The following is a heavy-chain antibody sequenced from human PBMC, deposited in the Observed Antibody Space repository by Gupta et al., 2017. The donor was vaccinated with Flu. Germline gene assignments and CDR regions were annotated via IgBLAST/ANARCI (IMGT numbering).Heavy chain of an antibody. V-gene: IGHV3-23*01. J-gene: IGHJ1*01. CDR3: AKDVFVPVPFPGSFDT. Sequence: ELQLLEAGGGLVQPGGSLRLSCAASGFTFPNYAMSWVRQAPGKGLEWGSYISATGGSTSPAVPGKGRFTSSRDNSKNTLYLQINTLRVAAKDVYYCAKDVFVPVPFPGSFDTWGQVGLV. CDR2: ISATGGST. D-gene: IGHD2-2*01. CDR1: GFTFPNYA.